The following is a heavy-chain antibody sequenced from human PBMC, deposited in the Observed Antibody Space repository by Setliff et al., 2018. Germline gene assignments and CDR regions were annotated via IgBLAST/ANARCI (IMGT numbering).Heavy chain of an antibody. V-gene: IGHV3-33*08. CDR1: GFTFSTYR. CDR3: ARGPWKHSAYYYYYYMDV. J-gene: IGHJ6*03. CDR2: ILDDGVKK. Sequence: AGGSLRLSCAASGFTFSTYRMHWVRQAPGKGLEWVAVILDDGVKKYHADSVKGRFTISRDNAKNTLFLQMNSLRAEDTAVYYCARGPWKHSAYYYYYYMDVWGKGTTVTVSS. D-gene: IGHD1-1*01.